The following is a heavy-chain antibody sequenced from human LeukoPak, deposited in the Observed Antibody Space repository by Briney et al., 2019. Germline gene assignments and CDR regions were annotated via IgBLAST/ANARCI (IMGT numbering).Heavy chain of an antibody. CDR3: ARDRQWLVGGYYYYYYGMDV. V-gene: IGHV3-21*01. D-gene: IGHD6-19*01. CDR1: GFTFSSYS. Sequence: GGSLRLSCAASGFTFSSYSMNWVRQAPGKGLEWVPSISSSSSYIYYADSVKGRFTISRDNAKNSLYLQMNSLRAEDTAVYYCARDRQWLVGGYYYYYYGMDVWGQGTTVTVSS. CDR2: ISSSSSYI. J-gene: IGHJ6*02.